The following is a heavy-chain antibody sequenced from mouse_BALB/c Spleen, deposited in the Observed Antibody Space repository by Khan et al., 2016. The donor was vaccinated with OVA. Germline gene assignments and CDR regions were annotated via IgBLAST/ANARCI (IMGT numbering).Heavy chain of an antibody. CDR2: ITYSGTT. D-gene: IGHD4-1*01. CDR1: GYSITSDYA. Sequence: EVQLQESGPGLVKPSQSLSLTCTVTGYSITSDYAWNWIRQLPGNKLEWMGYITYSGTTSYNPSFKSRISVTRDTSKNPFFLQLNSLTAEDSATXFCARSSSWVLDYWGQGTTLTVSS. V-gene: IGHV3-2*02. J-gene: IGHJ2*01. CDR3: ARSSSWVLDY.